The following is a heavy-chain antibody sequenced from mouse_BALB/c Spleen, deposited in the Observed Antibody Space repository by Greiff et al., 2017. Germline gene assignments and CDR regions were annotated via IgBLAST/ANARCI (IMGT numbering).Heavy chain of an antibody. D-gene: IGHD2-10*02. CDR1: GYTFSSYW. CDR2: ILPGSGST. CDR3: ARKSYGNLAMAY. Sequence: QVQLKQSGAELMKPGASVKISCKATGYTFSSYWIEWVKQRPGHGLEWIGKILPGSGSTNYKEKFKGKATFTADTSSNTAYMQLSSLTSEDSAVYYCARKSYGNLAMAYWGQGTSVTVSA. J-gene: IGHJ4*01. V-gene: IGHV1-9*01.